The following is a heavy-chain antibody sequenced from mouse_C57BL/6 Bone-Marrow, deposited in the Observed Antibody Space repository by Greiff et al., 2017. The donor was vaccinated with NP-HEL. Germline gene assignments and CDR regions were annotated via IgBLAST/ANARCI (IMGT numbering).Heavy chain of an antibody. CDR3: ARDYYYGVGAMDY. CDR1: GFTFSDYG. CDR2: ISSGSSTI. J-gene: IGHJ4*01. V-gene: IGHV5-17*01. Sequence: EVKLVESGGGLVKPGGSLKLSCAASGFTFSDYGMHWVRQAPEKGLEWVAYISSGSSTIYYADTVKGRFTISRDNAKNTLFLQMTSLRSEDTAMYYCARDYYYGVGAMDYWGQGTSVTVSS. D-gene: IGHD1-1*01.